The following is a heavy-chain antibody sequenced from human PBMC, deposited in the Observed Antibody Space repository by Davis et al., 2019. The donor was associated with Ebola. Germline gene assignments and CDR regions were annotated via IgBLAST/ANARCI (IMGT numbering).Heavy chain of an antibody. V-gene: IGHV3-20*04. CDR2: INWNGGST. J-gene: IGHJ6*03. D-gene: IGHD1-14*01. CDR1: GFTFDDYG. CDR3: ARDPVTHYYYYMDV. Sequence: GESLKISCAASGFTFDDYGMSWVRQAPGKGLEWVSGINWNGGSTGYADSVKGRSTISRDNAKNSLYLQMNSLRAEDTAVYYCARDPVTHYYYYMDVWGKGTTVTVSS.